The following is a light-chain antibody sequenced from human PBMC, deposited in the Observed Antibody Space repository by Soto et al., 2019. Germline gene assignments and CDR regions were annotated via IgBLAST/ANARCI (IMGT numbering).Light chain of an antibody. Sequence: SVLTQPACVSASPGQSIFISCTGTSEDIGAYDYVSWYQQHPGKAPKLILYAVNDRPSGVSSRFSGSKSGNTASLTISGVQPDDEADYYCSSYRSSDTLEVFGTGTKVTV. V-gene: IGLV2-14*01. CDR1: SEDIGAYDY. J-gene: IGLJ1*01. CDR2: AVN. CDR3: SSYRSSDTLEV.